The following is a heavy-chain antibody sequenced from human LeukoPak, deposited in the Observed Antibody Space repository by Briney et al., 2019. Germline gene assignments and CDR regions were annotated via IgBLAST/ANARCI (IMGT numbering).Heavy chain of an antibody. CDR3: ARSPPGIAAAGTLGSFDP. J-gene: IGHJ5*02. D-gene: IGHD6-13*01. CDR2: IYHSGST. Sequence: SETLSLTCAVSGYSISSGYYWGWIRQPPGKGLEWIGSIYHSGSTYYNPSLKSRVTISVDTSKNQSSLKLSSVTAADTAVYYCARSPPGIAAAGTLGSFDPWGQGTLVTVSS. CDR1: GYSISSGYY. V-gene: IGHV4-38-2*01.